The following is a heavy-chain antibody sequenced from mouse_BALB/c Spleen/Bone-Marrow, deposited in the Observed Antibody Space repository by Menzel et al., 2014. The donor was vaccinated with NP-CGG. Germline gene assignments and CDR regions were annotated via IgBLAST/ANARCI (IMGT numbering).Heavy chain of an antibody. J-gene: IGHJ1*01. V-gene: IGHV14-3*02. CDR1: GFNIKDTY. D-gene: IGHD4-1*01. CDR2: IDPANGNT. Sequence: VHVKQSGAELVKPVASVKLSCTASGFNIKDTYMHWVKQRPEQGLEWIGRIDPANGNTEYDPKFQGKATITADTSSNTAYLQLSSLTSEDTAVYYCARWGKLGRGYFDVWGAGTTVTVSS. CDR3: ARWGKLGRGYFDV.